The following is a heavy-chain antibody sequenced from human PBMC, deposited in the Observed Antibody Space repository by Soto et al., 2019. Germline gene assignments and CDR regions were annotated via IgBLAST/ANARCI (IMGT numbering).Heavy chain of an antibody. Sequence: GESLKISCKGSGYSFTSYWIGWVRQMPGKGLEWMGIIYPGDSDTRYSPSFQGQVTISADKSISTAYLQWSSLKASDTAMYYWARVVAADYYGMDVWGQGTTVTVSS. CDR3: ARVVAADYYGMDV. J-gene: IGHJ6*02. V-gene: IGHV5-51*01. D-gene: IGHD2-15*01. CDR1: GYSFTSYW. CDR2: IYPGDSDT.